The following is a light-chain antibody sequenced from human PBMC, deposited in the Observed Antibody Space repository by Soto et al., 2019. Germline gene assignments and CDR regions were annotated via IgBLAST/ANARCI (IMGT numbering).Light chain of an antibody. V-gene: IGKV3-20*01. J-gene: IGKJ1*01. Sequence: NVWTESPGTLSLSPWPRATLSCRTTHTVLNKYLTWYQQKPGQHPRRLLFGASFWATGIPDRFSGSGSGTDFTVTISRLEPEAASVYYCQQYGTSPTTFGQGTKVEIK. CDR1: HTVLNKY. CDR2: GAS. CDR3: QQYGTSPTT.